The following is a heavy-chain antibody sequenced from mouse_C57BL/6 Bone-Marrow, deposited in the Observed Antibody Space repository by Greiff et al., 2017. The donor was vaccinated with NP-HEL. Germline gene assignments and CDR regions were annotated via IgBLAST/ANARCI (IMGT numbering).Heavy chain of an antibody. CDR1: GYTFTSYW. J-gene: IGHJ3*01. CDR2: IDPSDSYT. CDR3: ETEFAY. Sequence: QVQLQQPGAELVRPGTSVKLSCKASGYTFTSYWMHWVKQRPGQGLEWIGVIDPSDSYTNYNQKFKGKATLTVDTSSSTAYMQLSSLTSEDSAVYYCETEFAYWGQGTLVTVSA. V-gene: IGHV1-59*01.